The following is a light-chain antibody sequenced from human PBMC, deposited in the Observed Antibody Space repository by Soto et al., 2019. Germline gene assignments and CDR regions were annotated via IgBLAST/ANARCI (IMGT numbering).Light chain of an antibody. Sequence: SVLTQPPSVSGSPGQSVTISCTGTSSDVGSYNRVAWYQQPPGTAPKLMIYEVTNRPSGVPDRFSGSKSGNTASLTISGLQAEDEADYYCNSYTSSNTYVFGTGTKLTVL. CDR3: NSYTSSNTYV. CDR1: SSDVGSYNR. J-gene: IGLJ1*01. V-gene: IGLV2-18*02. CDR2: EVT.